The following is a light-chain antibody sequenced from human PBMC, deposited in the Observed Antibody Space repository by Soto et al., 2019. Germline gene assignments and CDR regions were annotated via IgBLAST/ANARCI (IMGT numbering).Light chain of an antibody. V-gene: IGKV1D-16*01. CDR2: AAS. CDR3: QQYNSYPLT. CDR1: QDIKTW. J-gene: IGKJ4*01. Sequence: TQSPATLSASVGDRVTITCRASQDIKTWLVWYQQKPEQAPKSLIYAASGLQAGVPSRFSGSGSGTDFTLTISSLQPEDSAIYYCQQYNSYPLTFGGGT.